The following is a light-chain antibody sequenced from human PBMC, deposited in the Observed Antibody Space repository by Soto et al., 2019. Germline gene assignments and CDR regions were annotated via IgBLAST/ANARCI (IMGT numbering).Light chain of an antibody. V-gene: IGKV1-39*01. CDR2: AAS. CDR1: QPVTNY. CDR3: HQSYIAPWT. Sequence: DIQMTQSPSSLSASVGDRVTITCRASQPVTNYLSWYQQKPGKAPKLFIYAASRLQSGVPSRFSGGGSGTDFTLTNSSLLPEAFATYYCHQSYIAPWTFGQGTKVDIK. J-gene: IGKJ1*01.